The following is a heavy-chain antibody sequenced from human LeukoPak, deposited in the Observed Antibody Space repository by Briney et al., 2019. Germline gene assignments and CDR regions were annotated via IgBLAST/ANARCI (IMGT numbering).Heavy chain of an antibody. J-gene: IGHJ4*02. CDR1: GFTFSSYA. CDR3: AKGWRVGTTTPLDY. Sequence: PGGSLRLSCAASGFTFSSYAMSWVRQAPGKGLEWVSAISGSGGSTYYADSVKGRFTISRDNSKNTLYLQMNSLRAEDTAIYYCAKGWRVGTTTPLDYWGQGTLVTVSS. V-gene: IGHV3-23*01. CDR2: ISGSGGST. D-gene: IGHD1-26*01.